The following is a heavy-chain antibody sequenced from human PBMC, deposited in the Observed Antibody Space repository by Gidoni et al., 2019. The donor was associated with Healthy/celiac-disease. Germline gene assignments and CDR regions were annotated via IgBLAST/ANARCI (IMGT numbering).Heavy chain of an antibody. CDR3: ARDNGVFYYYGLDV. Sequence: QIQLMQSGGEVKKPGASVKVSCKGSGYTFSNYGINWVRQAPGQGLEWMGWISAYNGNTNYAQNLQDRLIMTTDTSTSTAYMELRSLRSDDTAVYYCARDNGVFYYYGLDVWGQGTTVTVSS. CDR1: GYTFSNYG. V-gene: IGHV1-18*01. CDR2: ISAYNGNT. J-gene: IGHJ6*02. D-gene: IGHD2-8*01.